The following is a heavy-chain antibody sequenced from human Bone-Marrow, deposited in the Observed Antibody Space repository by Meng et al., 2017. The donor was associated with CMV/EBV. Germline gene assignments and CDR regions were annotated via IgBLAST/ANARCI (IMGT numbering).Heavy chain of an antibody. J-gene: IGHJ4*02. CDR1: GYTFTSYG. V-gene: IGHV1-18*01. D-gene: IGHD6-19*01. CDR3: ARVLGRSSGWYWSGPYYFDY. CDR2: ISAYNGNT. Sequence: ASVKVSCKASGYTFTSYGISWVRQAPGQGLEWMGWISAYNGNTNYAQKLQGRVTMTTDTSTRTAYMELRSLRSDDTAVYYCARVLGRSSGWYWSGPYYFDYWGQGTLVTVSS.